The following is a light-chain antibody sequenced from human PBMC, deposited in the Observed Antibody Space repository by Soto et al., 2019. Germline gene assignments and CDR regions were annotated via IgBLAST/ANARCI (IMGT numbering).Light chain of an antibody. CDR1: QSVSSY. J-gene: IGKJ1*01. CDR2: DAS. CDR3: QQYGSLSWT. Sequence: EIVLTQSPATLSLSPGERATLSCRASQSVSSYLAWYQQNPGQTPRLLIYDASNRATGIPARFSGSGSGTDFTLTIGSLEPEDFAVYHCQQYGSLSWTFGQGTKVEIK. V-gene: IGKV3-11*01.